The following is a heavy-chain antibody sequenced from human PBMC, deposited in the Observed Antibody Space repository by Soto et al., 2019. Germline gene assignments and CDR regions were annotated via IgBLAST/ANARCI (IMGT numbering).Heavy chain of an antibody. CDR2: IWHDGSTT. CDR3: ARDVETTKAKYYYYGMDV. CDR1: GFSFRSYA. V-gene: IGHV3-33*01. Sequence: QDQLVESGGGVVKPGRSLRLSCSASGFSFRSYAMHWLRQAPGKGLEWLALIWHDGSTTSYADSVKGRFTISRDNSKNTHYLQMNNLRAEDTAVYYCARDVETTKAKYYYYGMDVWGRWNPVTVSS. J-gene: IGHJ6*02. D-gene: IGHD5-18*01.